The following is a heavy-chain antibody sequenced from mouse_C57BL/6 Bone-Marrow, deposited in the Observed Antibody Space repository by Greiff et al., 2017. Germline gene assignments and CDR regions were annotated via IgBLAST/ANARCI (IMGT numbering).Heavy chain of an antibody. D-gene: IGHD2-1*01. Sequence: EVQLVESEGGLVQPGSSMKLSCTASGFTFSDYYMAWVRQVPEKGLEWVANINYDGSSTYYLDSLKSRFIISRDNAKNILYLQMSSLKSEDTATYYCARGHGNYYAMDYWGQGTSVTVSS. V-gene: IGHV5-16*01. CDR1: GFTFSDYY. CDR3: ARGHGNYYAMDY. CDR2: INYDGSST. J-gene: IGHJ4*01.